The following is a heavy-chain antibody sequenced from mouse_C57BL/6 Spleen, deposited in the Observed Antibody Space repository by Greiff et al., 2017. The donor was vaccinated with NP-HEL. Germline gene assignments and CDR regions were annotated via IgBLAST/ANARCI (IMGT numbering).Heavy chain of an antibody. CDR3: ARDAYGNYHWYCDV. CDR1: GYAFSSSW. J-gene: IGHJ1*03. V-gene: IGHV1-82*01. CDR2: IYPGDGDT. Sequence: VQLQQSGPELVKPGASVKISCKASGYAFSSSWLNWVKQRPGKGLEWIGRIYPGDGDTNYNAKFKGKATLTADKSSSTAYMQLSSLTSEDSAVYFCARDAYGNYHWYCDVWGTGTTVTVSS. D-gene: IGHD2-1*01.